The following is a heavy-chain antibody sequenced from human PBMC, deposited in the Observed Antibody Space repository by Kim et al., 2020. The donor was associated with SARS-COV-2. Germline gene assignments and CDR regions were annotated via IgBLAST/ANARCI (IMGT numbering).Heavy chain of an antibody. D-gene: IGHD1-26*01. V-gene: IGHV1-58*01. CDR3: AADREWELLFGLGY. J-gene: IGHJ4*02. Sequence: AQKFQERVTITRDMSTSTAYMELSSLRSEDTAVYYCAADREWELLFGLGYWGQGTLVTVSS.